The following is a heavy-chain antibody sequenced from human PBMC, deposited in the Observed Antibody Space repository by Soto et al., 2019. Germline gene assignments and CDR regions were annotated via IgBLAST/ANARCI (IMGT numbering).Heavy chain of an antibody. J-gene: IGHJ5*02. CDR1: GGSISSSNW. D-gene: IGHD3-10*01. CDR2: IYHSGST. Sequence: QVQLQESGPGLVKPSGTLSLTCAVSGGSISSSNWWSWVRQPPGKGLEWIGEIYHSGSTNYNSSLKSRVTISVDKSKNHFSLKLSSVTAADTAVYYCARDISRASVVRGDWFDPWGQGTLFTVAS. V-gene: IGHV4-4*02. CDR3: ARDISRASVVRGDWFDP.